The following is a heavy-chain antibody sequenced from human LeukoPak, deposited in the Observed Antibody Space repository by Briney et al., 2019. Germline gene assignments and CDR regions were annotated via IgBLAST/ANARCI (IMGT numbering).Heavy chain of an antibody. CDR2: IWSDGSDK. J-gene: IGHJ4*02. Sequence: PGGSLRLSCAASGFTFSSYGMHWARQAPGEGLEWVAVIWSDGSDKYYADSVKGRFTISRDNSKNTPYLQMNSLRAEDTAVYYCATPTRGSGSFLIDFWGQGTLVTVSS. V-gene: IGHV3-33*01. D-gene: IGHD1-26*01. CDR3: ATPTRGSGSFLIDF. CDR1: GFTFSSYG.